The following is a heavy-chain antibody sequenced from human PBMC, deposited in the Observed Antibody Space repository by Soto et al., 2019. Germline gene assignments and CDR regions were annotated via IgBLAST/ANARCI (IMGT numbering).Heavy chain of an antibody. J-gene: IGHJ4*02. CDR2: IYYSGST. CDR3: ARSPAAGTVLDY. Sequence: SETLSLTCTVSGGSISSYYWSWIRQPPGKGLEWIGYIYYSGSTNYNPSLKSRVTISVDTSKNQFSLKLSSVTAADTAVYYCARSPAAGTVLDYWGQGTLVTVSS. CDR1: GGSISSYY. D-gene: IGHD6-13*01. V-gene: IGHV4-59*01.